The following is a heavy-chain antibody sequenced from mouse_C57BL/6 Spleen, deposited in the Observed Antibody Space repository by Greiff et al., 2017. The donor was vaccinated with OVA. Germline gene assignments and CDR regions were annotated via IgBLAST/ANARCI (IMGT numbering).Heavy chain of an antibody. CDR1: GYTFTDYE. V-gene: IGHV1-15*01. Sequence: VKLMESGAELVRPGASVTLSCKASGYTFTDYEMHWVKQTPVQGLEWIGAIDPETGGTAYNQKFKGKAILTADKASSTASMELRMLTSEDSAVYYGTRWENGYDSYSFDYWGQGTTLTVSS. CDR3: TRWENGYDSYSFDY. J-gene: IGHJ2*01. CDR2: IDPETGGT. D-gene: IGHD2-2*01.